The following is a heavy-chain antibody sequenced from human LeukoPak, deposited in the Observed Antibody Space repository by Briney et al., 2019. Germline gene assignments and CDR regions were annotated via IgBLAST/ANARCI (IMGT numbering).Heavy chain of an antibody. CDR2: IKEDGSDK. CDR1: GFTFSNYW. CDR3: AKSGADYGVFDY. V-gene: IGHV3-7*01. J-gene: IGHJ4*02. D-gene: IGHD4-17*01. Sequence: PGGSLRLSCAASGFTFSNYWMSWVRQAPGKGLEWVAAIKEDGSDKYYADSVKGRFTISRDNSKNTLYLQMNSLRAEDTAVYYCAKSGADYGVFDYWGQGTLVTVSS.